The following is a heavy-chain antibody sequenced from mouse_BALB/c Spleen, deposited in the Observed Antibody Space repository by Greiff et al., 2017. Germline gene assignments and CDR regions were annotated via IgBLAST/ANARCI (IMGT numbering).Heavy chain of an antibody. CDR2: IWPGGST. D-gene: IGHD1-2*01. J-gene: IGHJ4*01. Sequence: VKLLESGPGLVAPSQSLSITCTVSGFSLTSYGVHWVRQPPGKGLEWLGVIWPGGSTNYNSALMSSMSISKDNSKSQVFLKMNSLQTDDTAMYYCARDIQRSGYAAKGAMDYWGQGTSVTVSS. CDR1: GFSLTSYG. CDR3: ARDIQRSGYAAKGAMDY. V-gene: IGHV2-9*02.